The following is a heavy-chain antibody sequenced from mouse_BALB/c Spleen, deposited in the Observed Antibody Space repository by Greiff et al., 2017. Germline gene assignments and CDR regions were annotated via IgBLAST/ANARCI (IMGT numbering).Heavy chain of an antibody. CDR1: GFSLTGYG. CDR3: ARGNYRYDGAWFAY. Sequence: QVQRVESGPGLVAPSQSLSITCTVSGFSLTGYGVNWVRQPPGKGLEWLGMIWGDGSTDYNSALKSRLSISKDNSKSQVFLKMNSLQTDDTARYYCARGNYRYDGAWFAYWGQGTLVTVSA. V-gene: IGHV2-6-7*01. D-gene: IGHD2-14*01. CDR2: IWGDGST. J-gene: IGHJ3*01.